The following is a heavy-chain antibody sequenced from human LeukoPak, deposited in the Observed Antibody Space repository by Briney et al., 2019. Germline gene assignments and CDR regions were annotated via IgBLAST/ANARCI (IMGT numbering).Heavy chain of an antibody. J-gene: IGHJ4*02. D-gene: IGHD2-8*01. V-gene: IGHV3-21*04. CDR3: ARDLPYENFDY. CDR1: GFTFSSYT. CDR2: ISSSSSYI. Sequence: PGGSLRLSRAPSGFTFSSYTMNSVRQAAGKGLEWVSSISSSSSYIYYADSVRGRFPISRAKAKNSLYLQIDRLSRQGTAVYYCARDLPYENFDYWAREPWSPSPQ.